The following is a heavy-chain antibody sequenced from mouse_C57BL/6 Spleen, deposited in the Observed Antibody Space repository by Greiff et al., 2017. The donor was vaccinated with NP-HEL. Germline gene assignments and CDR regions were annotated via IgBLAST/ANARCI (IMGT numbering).Heavy chain of an antibody. CDR1: GYTFTDYY. D-gene: IGHD2-4*01. J-gene: IGHJ2*01. Sequence: EVQLQQSGPELVKPGASVKISCKASGYTFTDYYMNWVKQSHGKSLEWIGDINPNNGGTSYNQKFKGKATLTVDKSSSTAYMELRSLTSEDSAVYYCARRGIYYDYDEGFDYWGQGTTLTVSS. CDR3: ARRGIYYDYDEGFDY. V-gene: IGHV1-26*01. CDR2: INPNNGGT.